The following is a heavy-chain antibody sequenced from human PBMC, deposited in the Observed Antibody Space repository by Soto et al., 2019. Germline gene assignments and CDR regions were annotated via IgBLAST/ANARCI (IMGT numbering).Heavy chain of an antibody. J-gene: IGHJ4*02. V-gene: IGHV4-39*01. CDR1: GGSISSSSYY. CDR3: ARQPFGLRYDY. CDR2: IYYSGST. Sequence: PSETLSLTCTVSGGSISSSSYYWGWIRQPPGKGLEWIESIYYSGSTYYNPSLKSRVTISVDTSKNQFSLKLSSVTAADTAVYYCARQPFGLRYDYWGQGTLVTVSS. D-gene: IGHD3-16*01.